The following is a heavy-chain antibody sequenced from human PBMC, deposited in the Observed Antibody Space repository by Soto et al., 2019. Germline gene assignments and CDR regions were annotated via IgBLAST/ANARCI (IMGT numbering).Heavy chain of an antibody. Sequence: ASVKVSCKAPGDTFTSYYLNWVRQAPGQGLEWMGVINPNGGSTKYAQKFQGRITMTRDTSRSTVYMELSSLRSEDTAVYYCARSSGGNFGIIIEGSNWFDPWGQGTLVTVSS. D-gene: IGHD3-3*01. CDR3: ARSSGGNFGIIIEGSNWFDP. V-gene: IGHV1-46*01. CDR1: GDTFTSYY. J-gene: IGHJ5*02. CDR2: INPNGGST.